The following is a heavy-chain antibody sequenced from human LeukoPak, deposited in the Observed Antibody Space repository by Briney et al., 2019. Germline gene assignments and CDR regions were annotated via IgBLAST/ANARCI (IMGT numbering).Heavy chain of an antibody. D-gene: IGHD3-10*01. Sequence: GGSLRLSCAASGFTFSSYWMSWVRQAPGKGLEWVANIKQDGSEKYYVDSVKGRFTISRDNAKNSLYLQMNSLRAEDTALYYCAKAPPSGGFFFWGQGTLVTVSS. CDR3: AKAPPSGGFFF. V-gene: IGHV3-7*03. J-gene: IGHJ4*02. CDR1: GFTFSSYW. CDR2: IKQDGSEK.